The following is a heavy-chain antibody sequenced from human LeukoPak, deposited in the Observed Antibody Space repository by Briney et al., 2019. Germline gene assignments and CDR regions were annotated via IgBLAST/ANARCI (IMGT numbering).Heavy chain of an antibody. Sequence: HPGGSLRLSCAASGFTFDDYAMHWVRQAPGKGLEWVSGISWNSGSIGYADSVKGRFTISRDNAKNSLYLQMNSLRAEDTALYYCAKDKDFRAKGAFDIWGQGTMVTVSS. CDR2: ISWNSGSI. CDR1: GFTFDDYA. CDR3: AKDKDFRAKGAFDI. D-gene: IGHD2/OR15-2a*01. J-gene: IGHJ3*02. V-gene: IGHV3-9*01.